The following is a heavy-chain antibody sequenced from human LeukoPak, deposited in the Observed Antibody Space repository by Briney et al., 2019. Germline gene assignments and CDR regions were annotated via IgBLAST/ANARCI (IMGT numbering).Heavy chain of an antibody. D-gene: IGHD3-10*01. CDR3: ARGQKSALTYGSGTYAYYFDY. CDR1: GYTFSSYD. Sequence: ASVKVSCKASGYTFSSYDINWVRQATGQGLEWMGWMNPNSGNTGYAQKFQGRVTMTRNTSISTAYMELSRLRSEDTAVYYCARGQKSALTYGSGTYAYYFDYWGQGTLVTVSS. J-gene: IGHJ4*02. CDR2: MNPNSGNT. V-gene: IGHV1-8*01.